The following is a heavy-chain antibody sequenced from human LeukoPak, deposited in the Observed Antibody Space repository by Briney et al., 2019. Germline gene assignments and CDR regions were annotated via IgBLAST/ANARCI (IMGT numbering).Heavy chain of an antibody. CDR2: ISNSGDTT. Sequence: PGGSLRLPRAASGFPFNGYTMSWVRQAPGKGLEWVSGISNSGDTTYYADSVEGRFTISRDNSKKTLYLQMNSLRAEDTAVYYCAKPVHGSGSPDYWGQGTLVTVSS. D-gene: IGHD3-10*01. CDR1: GFPFNGYT. J-gene: IGHJ4*02. CDR3: AKPVHGSGSPDY. V-gene: IGHV3-23*01.